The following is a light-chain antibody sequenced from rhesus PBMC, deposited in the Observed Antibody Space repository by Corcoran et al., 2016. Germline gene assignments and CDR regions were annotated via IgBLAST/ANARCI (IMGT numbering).Light chain of an antibody. CDR2: DAS. Sequence: DIQMTQSPSSLSASVGDTVTITCQASQGISKYLAWYPQKPGKAPKLLIYDASTLKSGVPSRFRASGSGTEVTLTISSLQPEDLATYYCQQHNSYPPTFGQGTKVEIK. J-gene: IGKJ1*01. V-gene: IGKV1-25*01. CDR1: QGISKY. CDR3: QQHNSYPPT.